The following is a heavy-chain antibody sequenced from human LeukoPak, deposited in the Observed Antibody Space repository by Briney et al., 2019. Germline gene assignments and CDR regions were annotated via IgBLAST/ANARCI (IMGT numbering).Heavy chain of an antibody. CDR3: ASSVLGRRSY. J-gene: IGHJ4*02. CDR1: GFTFSSYW. D-gene: IGHD3-16*01. V-gene: IGHV3-7*03. Sequence: GGSLRLSCAASGFTFSSYWMSWVRRAPGKGLEWVADIKQDGSEKYYVNSVKGRFTISRDNAKNSLYLQMNSLRAEDTAVYYCASSVLGRRSYWGQGTLVTVSS. CDR2: IKQDGSEK.